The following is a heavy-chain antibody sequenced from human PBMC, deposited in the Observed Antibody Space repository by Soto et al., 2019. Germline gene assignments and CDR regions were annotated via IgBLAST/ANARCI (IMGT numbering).Heavy chain of an antibody. J-gene: IGHJ6*03. V-gene: IGHV1-46*01. D-gene: IGHD4-17*01. CDR1: GYTFTSFY. CDR3: ARTTVTASYYYTDV. Sequence: ASVKVSCKESGYTFTSFYIHWVRQAPGQGLEWMAIINPSGGSTNYAQKVQGRITLTRDTSTSTANMELTSLRSEDTALYYCARTTVTASYYYTDVWGKWSTVTVSS. CDR2: INPSGGST.